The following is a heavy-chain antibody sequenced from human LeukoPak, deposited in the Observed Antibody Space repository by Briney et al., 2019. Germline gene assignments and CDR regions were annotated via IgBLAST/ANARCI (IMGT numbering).Heavy chain of an antibody. CDR2: MYYSGST. J-gene: IGHJ5*02. D-gene: IGHD6-19*01. CDR3: ARAGYSSGWYTTPAVWFDP. CDR1: GDSISSNNYY. V-gene: IGHV4-39*07. Sequence: SETLSLTCTASGDSISSNNYYWGWIRQPPGKGLEWIGSMYYSGSTYSNPSLKSRVTISVDTSQNQFSLKLSSVTAADTAVYYCARAGYSSGWYTTPAVWFDPWGQGTLVTVSS.